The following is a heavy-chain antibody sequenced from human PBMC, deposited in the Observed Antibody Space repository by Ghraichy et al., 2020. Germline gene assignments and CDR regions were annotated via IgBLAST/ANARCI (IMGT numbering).Heavy chain of an antibody. V-gene: IGHV4-61*02. CDR3: ASEYYYDSSGYSFGMDV. D-gene: IGHD3-22*01. CDR2: IYTSGST. Sequence: SQTLSLTCTVSGGSISSGSYYWSWIRQPAGKGLEWIGRIYTSGSTNYNPSLKSRVTISVDTSKNQFSLKLSSVTAADTAVYYCASEYYYDSSGYSFGMDVWGQGTTVTVSS. CDR1: GGSISSGSYY. J-gene: IGHJ6*02.